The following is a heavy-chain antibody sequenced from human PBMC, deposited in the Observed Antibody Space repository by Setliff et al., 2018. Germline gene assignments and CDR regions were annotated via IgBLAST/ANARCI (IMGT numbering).Heavy chain of an antibody. CDR2: IYHSGST. J-gene: IGHJ3*02. D-gene: IGHD2-2*01. Sequence: SETLSLTCAVSGYSISSGFYWGWIRQPPGKGLEWIGSIYHSGSTYYNPSLKSRVTISVDTSKNQFSLKLSSVTAADTAVYYCATRYCSSTSCWGFDIWGQGTMVTV. V-gene: IGHV4-38-2*01. CDR1: GYSISSGFY. CDR3: ATRYCSSTSCWGFDI.